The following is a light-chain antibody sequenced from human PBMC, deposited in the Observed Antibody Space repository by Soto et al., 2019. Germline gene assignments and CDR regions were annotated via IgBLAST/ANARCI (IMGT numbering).Light chain of an antibody. CDR1: SEDVGGYNY. V-gene: IGLV2-14*01. CDR3: SSYTSSNTLV. Sequence: QSALTQPASVSGSPGQSITISCSGTSEDVGGYNYVSWYQHHPGKAPKLMIYEVTNRPSGLSNRFSGSKSGSTASLTISGLQAEDVADYYCSSYTSSNTLVFGTGTKVTVL. J-gene: IGLJ1*01. CDR2: EVT.